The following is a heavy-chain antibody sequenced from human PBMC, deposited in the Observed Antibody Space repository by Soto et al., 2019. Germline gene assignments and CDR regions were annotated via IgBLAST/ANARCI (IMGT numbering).Heavy chain of an antibody. CDR1: GGTFSSYA. CDR2: IIPIFGTA. D-gene: IGHD6-6*01. V-gene: IGHV1-69*13. Sequence: SVKVSCKASGGTFSSYAISWVRQAPGQGLEWMGGIIPIFGTANYAQKFQGRVTITADESTSTAYMELSSLRSEDTAVYYCASRENRIEYSSSSASDYWGQGTLVTVSS. CDR3: ASRENRIEYSSSSASDY. J-gene: IGHJ4*02.